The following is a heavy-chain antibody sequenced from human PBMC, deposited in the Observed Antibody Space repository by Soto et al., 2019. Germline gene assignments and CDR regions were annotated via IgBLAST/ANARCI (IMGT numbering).Heavy chain of an antibody. CDR3: IHSRCGGDCLRSYSSHYYYGLDV. V-gene: IGHV2-5*02. CDR1: GFSLNTGGLG. D-gene: IGHD2-21*02. J-gene: IGHJ6*02. CDR2: IYWADDK. Sequence: QITLKESGPTLVKPTQTLTLTCSVSGFSLNTGGLGVGWIRQPPGKALEWLALIYWADDKRYSPSLRNSISISKHTSNYLVVFTMTKMDPVDTATYYCIHSRCGGDCLRSYSSHYYYGLDVWGQGTTVTVSS.